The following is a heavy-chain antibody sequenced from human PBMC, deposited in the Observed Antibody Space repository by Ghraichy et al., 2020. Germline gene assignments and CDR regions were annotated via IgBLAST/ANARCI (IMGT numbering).Heavy chain of an antibody. CDR3: ASSIIRTESYYYGMDV. J-gene: IGHJ6*02. D-gene: IGHD2-2*01. V-gene: IGHV5-51*01. CDR2: IYPGDSDT. CDR1: GYSFTSYW. Sequence: GEERNISCKGSGYSFTSYWIGWVRQMPGKGLEWMGIIYPGDSDTRYSPSFQGQVTISADKSISTAYLQWSSLKASDTAMYYCASSIIRTESYYYGMDVWGQGTTVTVSS.